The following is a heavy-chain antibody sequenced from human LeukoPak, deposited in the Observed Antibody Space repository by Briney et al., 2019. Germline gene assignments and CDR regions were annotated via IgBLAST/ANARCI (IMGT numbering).Heavy chain of an antibody. Sequence: PSETLSLTCTVSGGSISSGSYFWSWIRQPAGKGLEWIGRIYTSGSTNYNPSLKSRVTISVDTSKNQFSLKLSSVTAADTAVYYCASGRDSSGYAFDIWGQGTMVTVSS. D-gene: IGHD3-22*01. V-gene: IGHV4-61*02. CDR3: ASGRDSSGYAFDI. CDR1: GGSISSGSYF. CDR2: IYTSGST. J-gene: IGHJ3*02.